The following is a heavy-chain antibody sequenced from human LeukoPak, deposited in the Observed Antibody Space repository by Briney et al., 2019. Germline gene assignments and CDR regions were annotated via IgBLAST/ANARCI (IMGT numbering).Heavy chain of an antibody. CDR1: GFTFSSYA. J-gene: IGHJ4*02. CDR3: AKDRLGSSYDILTSYYDN. CDR2: ISGSGGST. Sequence: GGSLRLSCVASGFTFSSYAMSWVRQAPGKGLEWVSAISGSGGSTYYADSVKGRFTISRDNSKNTLYLQMNSLRAEDTAVYYCAKDRLGSSYDILTSYYDNWGQGTLVTVSS. V-gene: IGHV3-23*01. D-gene: IGHD3-9*01.